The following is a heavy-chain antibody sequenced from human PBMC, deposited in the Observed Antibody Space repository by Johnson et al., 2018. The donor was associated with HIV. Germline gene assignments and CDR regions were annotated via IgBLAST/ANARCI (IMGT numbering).Heavy chain of an antibody. D-gene: IGHD6-13*01. CDR1: GFTVSSNY. Sequence: VQLVESGGGVVQPGRSLRLSCAASGFTVSSNYMSWVRQAPGKGLEWVSVISGSGRSTYYADSVKGRFTISRDNSKNTLYLQMNSLRAEDTAVYYCAREVKQQLVQSDAFDIWGQGTMVTVSS. CDR2: ISGSGRST. J-gene: IGHJ3*02. CDR3: AREVKQQLVQSDAFDI. V-gene: IGHV3-23*04.